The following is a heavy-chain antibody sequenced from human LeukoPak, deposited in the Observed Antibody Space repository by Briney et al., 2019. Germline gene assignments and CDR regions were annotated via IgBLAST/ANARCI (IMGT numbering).Heavy chain of an antibody. J-gene: IGHJ5*02. CDR1: GGSISSGGYY. CDR2: INHSGST. CDR3: ARGISTHWFDP. V-gene: IGHV4-39*07. Sequence: SETLSLTCTVSGGSISSGGYYWSWIRQPPGKGLEWIGEINHSGSTNYNPSLKSRVTISVDTSKNQISLILNSVTAADTAVYYCARGISTHWFDPWGQGTLAIVSS. D-gene: IGHD3-3*02.